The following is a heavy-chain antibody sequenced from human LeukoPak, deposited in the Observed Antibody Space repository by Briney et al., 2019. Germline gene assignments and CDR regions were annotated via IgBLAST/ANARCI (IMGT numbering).Heavy chain of an antibody. CDR1: GGSTSSYY. Sequence: PSETLSLTCTDSGGSTSSYYSSWIWQAPGKGLEWIGYIYYSGSTNYNPSLKSRVTISVGTSKKQFSLKLNSVTAADTAVYSCARDSEYTYGFYFWGQGTLVTVCS. D-gene: IGHD2-2*02. J-gene: IGHJ4*02. CDR3: ARDSEYTYGFYF. V-gene: IGHV4-59*01. CDR2: IYYSGST.